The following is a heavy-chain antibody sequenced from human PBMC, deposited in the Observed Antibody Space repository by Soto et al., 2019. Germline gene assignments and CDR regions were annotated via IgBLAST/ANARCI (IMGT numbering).Heavy chain of an antibody. CDR1: GVTVSSNY. CDR2: IYSDGST. D-gene: IGHD5-18*01. V-gene: IGHV3-66*04. Sequence: EVQLVESGGGLVQPGGSLRLSCAASGVTVSSNYMSWVRQAPGKGLEWVSVIYSDGSTYYADSVKGRFTIARDNSKNTLYLQMNSLRAEDTAVYYCARHGYNSGGGYFDYWGQGTLVTVSS. CDR3: ARHGYNSGGGYFDY. J-gene: IGHJ4*02.